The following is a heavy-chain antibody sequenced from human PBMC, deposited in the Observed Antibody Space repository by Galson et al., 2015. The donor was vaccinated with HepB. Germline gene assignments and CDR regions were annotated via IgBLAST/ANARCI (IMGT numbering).Heavy chain of an antibody. D-gene: IGHD4-11*01. J-gene: IGHJ4*02. V-gene: IGHV1-69*13. CDR2: ITLIFDTT. CDR1: GGTLRGYA. CDR3: ARGSLTTIRNYFDS. Sequence: SVKVSCEASGGTLRGYAINWVRQAPGQGLEWMGRITLIFDTTYYAQKFQGRLTITADESTSTPYMELSSLTSEDTAVYYCARGSLTTIRNYFDSWGQGTLVTV.